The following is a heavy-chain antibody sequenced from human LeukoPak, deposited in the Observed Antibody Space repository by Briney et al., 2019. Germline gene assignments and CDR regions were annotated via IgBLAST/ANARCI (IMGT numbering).Heavy chain of an antibody. CDR1: GFTFSSYG. CDR2: IWDDGSKN. Sequence: GGSLRLSCAASGFTFSSYGMHWVRQAPGKGLEWVALIWDDGSKNYYADSVKGRFTISRDNSKNTLYLQMNSLRAEDTAVYYCAKDHSTHYYGSGTYGPRGYSDYWGQGTLVTVSS. D-gene: IGHD3-10*01. V-gene: IGHV3-33*06. J-gene: IGHJ4*02. CDR3: AKDHSTHYYGSGTYGPRGYSDY.